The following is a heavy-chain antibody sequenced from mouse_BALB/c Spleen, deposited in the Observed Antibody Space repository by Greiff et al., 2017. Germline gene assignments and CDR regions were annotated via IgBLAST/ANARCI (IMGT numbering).Heavy chain of an antibody. V-gene: IGHV1-77*01. CDR2: IYPGSGNT. Sequence: QVQLKQSGAELARPGASVKLSCKASGYTFTDYYINWVKQRTGQGLEWIGEIYPGSGNTYYNEKFKGKATLTADKSSSTAYMQLSILTSEDSAVYVCAKDYRVGFAYWGQGTLVTVSA. CDR1: GYTFTDYY. J-gene: IGHJ3*01. CDR3: AKDYRVGFAY. D-gene: IGHD2-14*01.